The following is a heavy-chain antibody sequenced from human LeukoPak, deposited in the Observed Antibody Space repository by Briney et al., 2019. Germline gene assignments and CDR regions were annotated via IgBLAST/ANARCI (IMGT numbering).Heavy chain of an antibody. D-gene: IGHD3-3*01. CDR1: GFTFSSYA. V-gene: IGHV3-23*01. CDR3: AKDVGYDFWSGYYYYMDI. Sequence: PGGSLRLSCAASGFTFSSYAMSWVRQAPGKGLEWVSAISSSSGSTYYADSVKGRFTISRDNSKNTLYLQMNSLRAEDTAVYYCAKDVGYDFWSGYYYYMDIWGKGTTVTVSS. CDR2: ISSSSGST. J-gene: IGHJ6*03.